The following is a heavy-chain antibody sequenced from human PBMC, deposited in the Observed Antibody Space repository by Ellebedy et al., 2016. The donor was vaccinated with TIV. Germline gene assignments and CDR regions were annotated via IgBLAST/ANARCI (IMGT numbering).Heavy chain of an antibody. V-gene: IGHV1-18*04. CDR3: ARGHDYIWGSYRLPDY. CDR2: ISAYNGNT. CDR1: GYTFTSYT. J-gene: IGHJ4*02. D-gene: IGHD3-16*02. Sequence: ASVKVSCKASGYTFTSYTISWVRQAPGQGLEWMGWISAYNGNTNYAQKFQGRVTMTTDTSTSTASMELSSLRSDDTAVYYCARGHDYIWGSYRLPDYWGQGTLVTVSS.